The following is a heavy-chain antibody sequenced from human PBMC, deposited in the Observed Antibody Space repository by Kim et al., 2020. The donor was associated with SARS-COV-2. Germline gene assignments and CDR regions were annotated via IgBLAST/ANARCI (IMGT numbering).Heavy chain of an antibody. CDR1: GGSISSSNW. V-gene: IGHV4-4*02. D-gene: IGHD6-19*01. Sequence: TETLSLTCAVSGGSISSSNWWSWVRQPPGKGLEWIGEIYHSGSTNYNPSLKSRVTISVDKSKNQFSLKLSSVTAADTAVYYCARASSVQYSSGWYYFDYWGQGTLVTVSS. J-gene: IGHJ4*02. CDR3: ARASSVQYSSGWYYFDY. CDR2: IYHSGST.